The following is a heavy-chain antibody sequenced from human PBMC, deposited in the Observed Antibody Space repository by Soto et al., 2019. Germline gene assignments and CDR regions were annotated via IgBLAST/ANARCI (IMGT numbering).Heavy chain of an antibody. CDR2: IYYSGST. J-gene: IGHJ3*02. V-gene: IGHV4-61*08. CDR1: GGSISSGDYY. CDR3: ARVWGGAFDI. D-gene: IGHD3-10*01. Sequence: SETLSLTCTVSGGSISSGDYYWSWIRQPPGKGLEWIGYIYYSGSTNYNPSLKSRVTISVDTSKNQFSLKLSSVTAADTAAYYCARVWGGAFDIWGQGTMVTVSS.